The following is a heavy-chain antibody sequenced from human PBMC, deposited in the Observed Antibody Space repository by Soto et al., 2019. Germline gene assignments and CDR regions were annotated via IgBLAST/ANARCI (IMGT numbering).Heavy chain of an antibody. D-gene: IGHD2-2*01. CDR1: GFTFSDYY. CDR3: ASYCSSTSCHLYYFDY. J-gene: IGHJ4*02. V-gene: IGHV3-11*01. CDR2: ISSSGSTI. Sequence: VGSLRLSCAASGFTFSDYYMSWIRQAPGKGLEWVSYISSSGSTIYYADSVKGRFTISRDNAKNSLYLQMNSLRAEDTAVYYCASYCSSTSCHLYYFDYWGQGTLVTVSS.